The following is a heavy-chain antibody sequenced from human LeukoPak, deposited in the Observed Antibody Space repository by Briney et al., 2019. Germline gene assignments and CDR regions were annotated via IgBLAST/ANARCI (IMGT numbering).Heavy chain of an antibody. CDR1: GGSISSGNNY. V-gene: IGHV4-39*01. CDR2: IFFWGNT. D-gene: IGHD3-16*01. J-gene: IGHJ4*02. CDR3: ARHRGSLYFFNS. Sequence: SETLSLTCTVSGGSISSGNNYWGWIRQPPGKGLEWIGSIFFWGNTYYNPSLKSRVTISVDTSKNQFSLNLSSVTAADTSVYYCARHRGSLYFFNSWGQGALVTASS.